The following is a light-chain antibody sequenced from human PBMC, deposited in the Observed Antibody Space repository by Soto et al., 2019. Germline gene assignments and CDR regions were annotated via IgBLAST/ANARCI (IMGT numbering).Light chain of an antibody. CDR3: ASYAGSNNWV. CDR1: SSDVGGYNS. Sequence: QSALTQPPSASGSPGQSVTISCTGTSSDVGGYNSVSWYQQYPAKAPKVMIYEVTKRPSGVPDRFSGSKSGNTASLTVSGLQAEDEADYYCASYAGSNNWVFGGGTQLTVL. J-gene: IGLJ3*02. CDR2: EVT. V-gene: IGLV2-8*01.